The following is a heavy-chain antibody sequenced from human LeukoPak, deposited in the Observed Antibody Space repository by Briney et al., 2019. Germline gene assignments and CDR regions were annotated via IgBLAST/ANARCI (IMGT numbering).Heavy chain of an antibody. V-gene: IGHV1-2*02. D-gene: IGHD1-26*01. J-gene: IGHJ4*02. CDR2: INPNSGGT. Sequence: ASVKVSCKASGYTFTGYYMHWVRQAPGQGLEWMGWINPNSGGTNYAQKFQGRVTMTRDTSISTAYMELSRLRSDDTAVYYCARERRVGATRGVFGYWGQGTLVTVSS. CDR3: ARERRVGATRGVFGY. CDR1: GYTFTGYY.